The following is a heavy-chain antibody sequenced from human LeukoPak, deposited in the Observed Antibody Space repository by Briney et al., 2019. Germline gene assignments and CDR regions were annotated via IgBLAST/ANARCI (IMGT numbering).Heavy chain of an antibody. J-gene: IGHJ4*02. CDR1: GLIFSSYW. CDR2: IKQDGSEN. CDR3: ARGGSSSYYL. V-gene: IGHV3-7*05. Sequence: GGSLRLSCAASGLIFSSYWMSWVRQAPGKGLEWVANIKQDGSENYYVDSVKGRFTISRDNAKNSLYLQMNSLRAEDTAVYYCARGGSSSYYLWGQGTLVTVSS. D-gene: IGHD6-13*01.